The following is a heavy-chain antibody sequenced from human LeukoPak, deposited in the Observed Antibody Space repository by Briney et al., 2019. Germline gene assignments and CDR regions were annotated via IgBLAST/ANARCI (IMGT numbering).Heavy chain of an antibody. CDR2: INHSGST. CDR3: ARNPGDPFYYFDY. D-gene: IGHD3-16*01. Sequence: ASETLSLTCAVYGGSFSGYYWSWIRQPPGKGLEWIGEINHSGSTNYNPSLKSRVTISVDTSKNQFSLKLSSVTAADTAVYYCARNPGDPFYYFDYWGQGTLVTVSS. CDR1: GGSFSGYY. V-gene: IGHV4-34*01. J-gene: IGHJ4*02.